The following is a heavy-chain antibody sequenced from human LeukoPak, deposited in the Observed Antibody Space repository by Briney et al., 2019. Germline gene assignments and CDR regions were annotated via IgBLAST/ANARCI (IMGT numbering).Heavy chain of an antibody. Sequence: SETLSLTCTVSGGSISSGGYYWSWIRQHPGKGLEWIGYIYYSGSTYYNPSLKSRVTISVDTSKNQFSLKLSSVTAADTAVYYCATSASIAAAGTFDYWGQGTLVTVSS. V-gene: IGHV4-31*03. D-gene: IGHD6-13*01. CDR2: IYYSGST. CDR1: GGSISSGGYY. J-gene: IGHJ4*02. CDR3: ATSASIAAAGTFDY.